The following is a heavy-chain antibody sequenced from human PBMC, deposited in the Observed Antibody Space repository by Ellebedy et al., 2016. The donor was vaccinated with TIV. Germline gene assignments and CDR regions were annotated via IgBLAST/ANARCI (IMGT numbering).Heavy chain of an antibody. V-gene: IGHV3-74*01. J-gene: IGHJ3*02. D-gene: IGHD2-21*01. Sequence: GGSLKISCAASGFSISSHRMHWVRQAAGKGLVWVSHISSDGSDTSYADSVKGRFIISRDNAENTLDLQMSSLRAEDTALYYCARHSGGHGFDIWGQGTMVTVSP. CDR2: ISSDGSDT. CDR3: ARHSGGHGFDI. CDR1: GFSISSHR.